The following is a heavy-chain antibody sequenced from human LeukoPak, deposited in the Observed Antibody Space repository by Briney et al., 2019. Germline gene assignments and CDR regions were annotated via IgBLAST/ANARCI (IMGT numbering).Heavy chain of an antibody. CDR3: AKTGNPATGDY. Sequence: SGRSLRLSCAASGFTFDDYAMHWVRQAPGKGLEWVSGISWNSGSIGYADSVKGRFTISRDNSKNTLYLQMNSLRAEDTAVYYCAKTGNPATGDYWGQGTLVTVSS. J-gene: IGHJ4*02. CDR1: GFTFDDYA. D-gene: IGHD1-1*01. CDR2: ISWNSGSI. V-gene: IGHV3-9*01.